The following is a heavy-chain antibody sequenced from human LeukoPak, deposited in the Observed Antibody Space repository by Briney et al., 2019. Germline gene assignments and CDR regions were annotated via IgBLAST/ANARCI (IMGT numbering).Heavy chain of an antibody. CDR3: TRRSTDDSSGYYST. CDR2: IRSKANTYAT. D-gene: IGHD3-22*01. J-gene: IGHJ5*02. Sequence: PGGSLRLSCAASGFTFSSYSMYWVRQASGKGLEWVGRIRSKANTYATAYAASVRGRFTISRDESKNTAYLQMNSLKTEDTAVYYCTRRSTDDSSGYYSTWGQGTLVTVSS. CDR1: GFTFSSYS. V-gene: IGHV3-73*01.